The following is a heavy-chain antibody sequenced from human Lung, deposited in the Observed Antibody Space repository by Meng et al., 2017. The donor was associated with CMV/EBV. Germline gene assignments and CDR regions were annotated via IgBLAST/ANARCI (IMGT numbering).Heavy chain of an antibody. V-gene: IGHV3-30*04. CDR2: ISYDGSNK. CDR1: GFTFSSYA. CDR3: ARVNVPAANYDYYYGMDV. J-gene: IGHJ6*02. Sequence: SXAASGFTFSSYAMHWVRQAPGKGLEWVAVISYDGSNKYYADSVKGRFTISRDNSKNTLYLQMNSLRAEDTAVYYCARVNVPAANYDYYYGMDVWGQGTTVXVSS. D-gene: IGHD2-2*01.